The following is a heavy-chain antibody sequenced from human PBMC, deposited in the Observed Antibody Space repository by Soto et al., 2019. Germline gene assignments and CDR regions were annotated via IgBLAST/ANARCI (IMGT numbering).Heavy chain of an antibody. Sequence: PSETLSLTCTVSGGSISSYYWSWIRQPPGKGLEWIGYIYYNVNTNYNPSLKSRVSISVDTSKNQFSLKLSSVTAADTAVYYCARFIVEMATIFPGYWGQGTLVTVSS. CDR1: GGSISSYY. V-gene: IGHV4-59*12. D-gene: IGHD5-12*01. J-gene: IGHJ4*02. CDR2: IYYNVNT. CDR3: ARFIVEMATIFPGY.